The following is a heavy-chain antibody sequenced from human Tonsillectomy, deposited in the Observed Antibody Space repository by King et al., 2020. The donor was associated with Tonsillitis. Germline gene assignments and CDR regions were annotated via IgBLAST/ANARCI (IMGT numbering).Heavy chain of an antibody. CDR1: GFTFSSYA. V-gene: IGHV3-23*03. Sequence: VQLVESGVGLVQPGGSLRLSCAASGFTFSSYAMSWVRQAPGKGLEWVSVIYSGGSSTYYADSVKGRFTISRDNSKNTLYLQMNSLRAEDTAVYYCAKVYYYDSSGYYPTDYWGQGTLVTVSS. D-gene: IGHD3-22*01. CDR3: AKVYYYDSSGYYPTDY. J-gene: IGHJ4*02. CDR2: IYSGGSST.